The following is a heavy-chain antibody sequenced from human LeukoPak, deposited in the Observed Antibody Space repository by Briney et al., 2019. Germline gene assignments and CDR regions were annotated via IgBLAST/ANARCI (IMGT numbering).Heavy chain of an antibody. V-gene: IGHV4-38-2*01. CDR1: GYSISSGYY. D-gene: IGHD3-10*01. Sequence: PSETLSLTCVVSGYSISSGYYWAWIRQPPGKGLELIGSIYHSGSTNYNPSLKSRVTISVDTSKNQFSLNLNSMTAADTAVYYCARARGYYYYMDVWGKGTTVTVSS. CDR2: IYHSGST. CDR3: ARARGYYYYMDV. J-gene: IGHJ6*03.